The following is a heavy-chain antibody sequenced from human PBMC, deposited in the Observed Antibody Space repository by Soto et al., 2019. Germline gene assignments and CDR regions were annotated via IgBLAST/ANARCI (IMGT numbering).Heavy chain of an antibody. V-gene: IGHV3-23*01. CDR1: GFTFSSYA. Sequence: EVQLLESGGGLVQPGGSLRLSCAASGFTFSSYAMSWVRQAPGKGLEWVSAISGSGGSTYYADSVKGRFTISRDNSKNKLYLQMNSQRGEDTAVYYCAKDLYSSSSGQLYWGQGTLVTDSS. J-gene: IGHJ4*02. CDR3: AKDLYSSSSGQLY. CDR2: ISGSGGST. D-gene: IGHD6-6*01.